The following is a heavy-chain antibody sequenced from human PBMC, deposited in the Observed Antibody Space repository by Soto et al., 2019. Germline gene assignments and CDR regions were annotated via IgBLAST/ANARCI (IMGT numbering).Heavy chain of an antibody. J-gene: IGHJ6*02. CDR1: GYTFTGYY. V-gene: IGHV1-2*04. Sequence: ASVKGSCKASGYTFTGYYMHWVRQAPGQGLEWMGWINPNSGGTNYAQKFQGWVTMTRDTSISTAYMELSRLRSDDTAVYYCARERSHCSSTSCYLGHKFYGMDVWGQGTTVTVSS. CDR2: INPNSGGT. CDR3: ARERSHCSSTSCYLGHKFYGMDV. D-gene: IGHD2-2*01.